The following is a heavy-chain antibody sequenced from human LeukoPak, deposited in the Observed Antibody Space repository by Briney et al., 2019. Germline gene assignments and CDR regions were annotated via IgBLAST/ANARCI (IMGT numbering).Heavy chain of an antibody. Sequence: SQTLSLTCAVSGGSISSGGYSWSWIRQPPGKGLEWSGYIYHSGSTYYSPSLKSRVTIAVDRSKNQFSLKLSSVTAADTAVYYCASATVVMGLAACPVSGWFAPWGNGTLVTVSS. CDR1: GGSISSGGYS. V-gene: IGHV4-30-2*01. CDR2: IYHSGST. J-gene: IGHJ5*02. CDR3: ASATVVMGLAACPVSGWFAP. D-gene: IGHD6-6*01.